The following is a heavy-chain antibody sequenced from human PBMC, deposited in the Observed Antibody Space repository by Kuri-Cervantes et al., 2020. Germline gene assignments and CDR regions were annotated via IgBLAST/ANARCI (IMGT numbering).Heavy chain of an antibody. V-gene: IGHV3-23*01. CDR3: AKVGIRQQLDY. D-gene: IGHD6-13*01. CDR1: GFTFSSYA. CDR2: ISGSGGST. J-gene: IGHJ4*02. Sequence: LSLTCAASGFTFSSYAMSWVRQAPGKGLEWVSAISGSGGSTYYADSVKGRFTISRDNSKNTLYLQMNSLRAEDTAVYYCAKVGIRQQLDYWGQGTLVTVSS.